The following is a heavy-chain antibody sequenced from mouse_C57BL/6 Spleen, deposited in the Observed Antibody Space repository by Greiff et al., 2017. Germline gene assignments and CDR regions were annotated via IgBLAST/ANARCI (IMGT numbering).Heavy chain of an antibody. CDR2: IYPGSGNT. Sequence: VQLQESGAELVRPGASVKLSCKASGYTFTDYYINWVKQRPGQGLEWIARIYPGSGNTYYNEKFKGKATLTAEKSSSTAYMQLSSLTSEDSAVYFCARGGNYPYYFDYWGQVTTLTVSS. CDR1: GYTFTDYY. D-gene: IGHD2-1*01. J-gene: IGHJ2*01. CDR3: ARGGNYPYYFDY. V-gene: IGHV1-76*01.